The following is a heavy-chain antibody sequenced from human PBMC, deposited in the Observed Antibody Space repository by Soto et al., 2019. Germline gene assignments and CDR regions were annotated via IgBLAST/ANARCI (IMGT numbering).Heavy chain of an antibody. Sequence: DVRLVESGGGFIQPGGSLRLSCAASGFSFEEYEMNWVRQAPGQGLEWISYINQYVKITYYADSVKGRFTISRDDAKNSLFLKMDSRTVDDTALYYCARAAWSDEGWDHWGQGVLVTVSS. D-gene: IGHD3-3*01. CDR3: ARAAWSDEGWDH. CDR1: GFSFEEYE. V-gene: IGHV3-48*03. J-gene: IGHJ4*02. CDR2: INQYVKIT.